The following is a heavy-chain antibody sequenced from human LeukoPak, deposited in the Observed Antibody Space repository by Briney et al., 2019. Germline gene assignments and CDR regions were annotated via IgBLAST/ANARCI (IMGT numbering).Heavy chain of an antibody. V-gene: IGHV1-18*01. CDR3: ARGILQDIVVVPVAREGYYYYMDV. J-gene: IGHJ6*03. CDR2: ISAYNGNT. CDR1: GYTFTSYG. Sequence: GASVKVSCKASGYTFTSYGISWVRQAPGQGLEWMGWISAYNGNTNYAQKLQGRVTMTTDTSTSTAYMELRSLRSDDTAVYYCARGILQDIVVVPVAREGYYYYMDVWGKGTTVTVSS. D-gene: IGHD2-2*01.